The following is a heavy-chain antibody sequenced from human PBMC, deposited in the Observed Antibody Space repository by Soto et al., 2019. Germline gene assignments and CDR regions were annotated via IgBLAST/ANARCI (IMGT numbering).Heavy chain of an antibody. J-gene: IGHJ4*02. CDR3: ARDLGQGNGPFDY. V-gene: IGHV3-33*01. CDR1: GFTFNTYG. Sequence: QVQLVESGGGVVQPGRSLRLSCAASGFTFNTYGMHWVRQAPGKGLAWVAVIWHDGGKKYYADSAKGRFTISRDNSKNTLFLQMNSLRAEDTAVYYCARDLGQGNGPFDYWGQGTLVTVSS. D-gene: IGHD1-26*01. CDR2: IWHDGGKK.